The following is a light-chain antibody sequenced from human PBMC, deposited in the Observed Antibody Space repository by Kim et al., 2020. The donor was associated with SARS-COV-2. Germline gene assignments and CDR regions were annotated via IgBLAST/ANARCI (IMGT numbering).Light chain of an antibody. CDR1: QSISSW. Sequence: SASVVDRVTITCRASQSISSWLAWYQQKPGKAPTLLIYKASSLVTGVPSRFSGSGSGTEFTLTISSLQPDDFATYYCQQYNSYPYTFGQWTKLEI. V-gene: IGKV1-5*03. CDR2: KAS. CDR3: QQYNSYPYT. J-gene: IGKJ2*01.